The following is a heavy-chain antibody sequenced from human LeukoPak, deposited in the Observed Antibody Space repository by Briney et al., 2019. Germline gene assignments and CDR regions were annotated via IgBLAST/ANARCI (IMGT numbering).Heavy chain of an antibody. V-gene: IGHV4-59*01. D-gene: IGHD3-9*01. CDR3: ASSILTGYFKTYYYYGMDV. Sequence: KPSETLSLTCTVSGGSISSYYWSWIRQPPGKGLEWIGYIYYSGSTNYNHSLKSRVTISVDTSKNQFSLKLSSVTAADTAVYYCASSILTGYFKTYYYYGMDVWGQGTTVTVSS. CDR1: GGSISSYY. CDR2: IYYSGST. J-gene: IGHJ6*02.